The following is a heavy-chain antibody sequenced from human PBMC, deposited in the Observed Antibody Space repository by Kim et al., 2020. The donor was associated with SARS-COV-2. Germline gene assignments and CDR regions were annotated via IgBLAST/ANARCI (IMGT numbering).Heavy chain of an antibody. CDR1: GGSFSGYY. CDR2: INHSGST. J-gene: IGHJ6*02. Sequence: SETLSLTCAVYGGSFSGYYWSWIRQPPGKGLEWIGEINHSGSTNYNPSLKSRVTISVDTSKNQFSLKLSSVTAADTAVYYCAAEVYASYYYYGMDVWGQGTTVTVSS. CDR3: AAEVYASYYYYGMDV. V-gene: IGHV4-34*01. D-gene: IGHD2-8*01.